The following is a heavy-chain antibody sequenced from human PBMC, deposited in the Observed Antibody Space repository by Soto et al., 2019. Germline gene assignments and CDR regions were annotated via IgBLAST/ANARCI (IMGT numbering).Heavy chain of an antibody. Sequence: SWIRQPPGKGLEWIGYIYHSGSTYYNPSLKSRVTISVDRSKNQFSLKLSSVTAADTAVYYCARASGSGYSSSWYRTGIDYGMDVWGQGTTVTVSS. D-gene: IGHD6-13*01. CDR2: IYHSGST. V-gene: IGHV4-30-2*01. CDR3: ARASGSGYSSSWYRTGIDYGMDV. J-gene: IGHJ6*02.